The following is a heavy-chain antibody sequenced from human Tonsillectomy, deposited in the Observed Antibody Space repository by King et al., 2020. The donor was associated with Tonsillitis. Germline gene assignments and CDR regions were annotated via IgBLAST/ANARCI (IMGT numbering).Heavy chain of an antibody. J-gene: IGHJ4*02. D-gene: IGHD3-3*01. CDR1: GFTFRSNA. V-gene: IGHV3-23*04. CDR3: AKDTYYDFWSGYLFDY. Sequence: VQLVESGGGLVQPGGSLRLSCAAPGFTFRSNAMSWFRQPPGKGLEWVSAISGSGGSTYYADSVKGRFPISRDNSKNTLYLQMNSLRAEDTAVYYCAKDTYYDFWSGYLFDYWGQGTLVTVSS. CDR2: ISGSGGST.